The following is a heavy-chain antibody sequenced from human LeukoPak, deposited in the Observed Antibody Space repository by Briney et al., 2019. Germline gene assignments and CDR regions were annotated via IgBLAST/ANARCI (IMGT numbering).Heavy chain of an antibody. J-gene: IGHJ4*02. CDR1: GYRFTTYW. CDR3: ARHPITRYYDSSGYSAAGPDY. CDR2: INPGDSDT. Sequence: GESLKISCKGSGYRFTTYWIGWVRQMPGKGLEWMGIINPGDSDTRYSPSFQGQVTISADKSISTAYLLWSSLKASDTAMYYCARHPITRYYDSSGYSAAGPDYWGQGTLVTVSS. V-gene: IGHV5-51*01. D-gene: IGHD3-22*01.